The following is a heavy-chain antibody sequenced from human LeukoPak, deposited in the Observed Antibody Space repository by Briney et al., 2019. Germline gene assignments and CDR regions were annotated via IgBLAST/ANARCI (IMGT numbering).Heavy chain of an antibody. CDR2: INSDGSST. CDR1: GFTFSSYW. CDR3: ARGPYTVTTFFDI. J-gene: IGHJ3*02. D-gene: IGHD4-17*01. V-gene: IGHV3-74*01. Sequence: GGSLRLSWAASGFTFSSYWMHWVRQAPGKGLVWVSRINSDGSSTSYADSVKGRFTISRDNAKNTLYLHMNGLRVEDTAVYHCARGPYTVTTFFDIWGQGTTVTVSS.